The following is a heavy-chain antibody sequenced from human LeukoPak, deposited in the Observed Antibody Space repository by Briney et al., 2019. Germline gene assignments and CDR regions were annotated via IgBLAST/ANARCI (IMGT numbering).Heavy chain of an antibody. CDR1: GFTFSSYA. CDR2: ISYDGSNK. D-gene: IGHD7-27*01. J-gene: IGHJ4*02. Sequence: PGRSLRLSCAASGFTFSSYAMHWVRQAPGKGLEWVAVISYDGSNKYYADSVKGRFTISRDNSKNTLYLQMNSLRAEDTAVYFCAKVLTGSQDYWGQGTLVTVSS. V-gene: IGHV3-30-3*01. CDR3: AKVLTGSQDY.